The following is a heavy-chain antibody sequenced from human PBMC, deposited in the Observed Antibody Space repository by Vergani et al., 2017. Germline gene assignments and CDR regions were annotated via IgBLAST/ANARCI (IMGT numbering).Heavy chain of an antibody. CDR1: GYSFTSYW. D-gene: IGHD3-22*01. CDR3: ARRQNYYDSSGYYYHYYFDY. Sequence: VQLVQSGAEVKKPGESLKISCNGSGYSFTSYWIGWVRQMPGKGLEWMGIIYPGDSDTRYSPSFQCQVTISADKSISTAYLQWSSLKASDTAMYYCARRQNYYDSSGYYYHYYFDYWGQGTLVTVSS. V-gene: IGHV5-51*01. CDR2: IYPGDSDT. J-gene: IGHJ4*02.